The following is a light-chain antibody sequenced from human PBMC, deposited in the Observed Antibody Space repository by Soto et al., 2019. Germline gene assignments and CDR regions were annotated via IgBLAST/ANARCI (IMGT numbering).Light chain of an antibody. CDR2: XAS. J-gene: IGKJ4*01. V-gene: IGKV1-27*01. Sequence: IQMTQCPASLSASAGDRTTITCRARQRFXTDFVWYQKKPGKVPNTLFFXASSLYSGVSSRFSGSGCGTDFTLTISSLQPEDVGTYYCQKYNSAPTFGGGTKVDIK. CDR3: QKYNSAPT. CDR1: QRFXTD.